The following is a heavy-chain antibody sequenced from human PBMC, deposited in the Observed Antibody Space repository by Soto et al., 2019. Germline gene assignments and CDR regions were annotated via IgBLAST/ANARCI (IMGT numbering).Heavy chain of an antibody. Sequence: SETLSLTCTVSGGSISSSSYYWGWIRQPPGKGLEWIGSIYYSGSTYYNPSLKSRVTISVDTSKNQFSLKLSSVTAADTAVYYCARGEGYYGSGSYFNWFDPWGQGTLVTV. V-gene: IGHV4-39*01. J-gene: IGHJ5*02. CDR2: IYYSGST. D-gene: IGHD3-10*01. CDR1: GGSISSSSYY. CDR3: ARGEGYYGSGSYFNWFDP.